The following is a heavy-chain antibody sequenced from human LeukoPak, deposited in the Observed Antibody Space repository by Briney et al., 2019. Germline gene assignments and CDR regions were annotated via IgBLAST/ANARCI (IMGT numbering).Heavy chain of an antibody. V-gene: IGHV3-48*03. D-gene: IGHD3-10*01. CDR2: ISSSSSTI. Sequence: PGGSLRLSCAASGFTFSSYEMNWVRQAPGKGLEWVSYISSSSSTIYYADSVKGRFTISRDNAKNSLYLQMNSLRAEDTAVYYCARDQRYYGSGSNFDYWGQGTLVTVSS. CDR3: ARDQRYYGSGSNFDY. CDR1: GFTFSSYE. J-gene: IGHJ4*02.